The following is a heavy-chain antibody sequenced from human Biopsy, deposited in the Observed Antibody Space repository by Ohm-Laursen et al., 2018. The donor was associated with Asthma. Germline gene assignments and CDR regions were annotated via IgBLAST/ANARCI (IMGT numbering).Heavy chain of an antibody. J-gene: IGHJ4*02. CDR3: ACDRPELPTELDY. D-gene: IGHD1-14*01. V-gene: IGHV3-7*01. CDR2: IKHDGTEK. Sequence: GSLRLSCTASGFTLRDYWMSWVRQAPGKGMEWVAKIKHDGTEKNHVDSMKGRYTISRDNAKNSLYLQMNSLSAEDTAGYYCACDRPELPTELDYWGPGTLVTVSS. CDR1: GFTLRDYW.